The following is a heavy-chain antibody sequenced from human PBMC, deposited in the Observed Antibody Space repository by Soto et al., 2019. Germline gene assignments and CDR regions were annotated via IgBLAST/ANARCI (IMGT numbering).Heavy chain of an antibody. V-gene: IGHV3-21*01. CDR2: ISSSSSYI. CDR1: GFTFSSYS. J-gene: IGHJ4*02. Sequence: GSLRLSCAASGFTFSSYSMNWVRQAPGKGLEWVSSISSSSSYIYYADSVKGRFTISRDNAKNSLYLQMNSLRAEDTAVYYCAIEGQLVGGSDYWRQGTLVTVSS. CDR3: AIEGQLVGGSDY. D-gene: IGHD6-6*01.